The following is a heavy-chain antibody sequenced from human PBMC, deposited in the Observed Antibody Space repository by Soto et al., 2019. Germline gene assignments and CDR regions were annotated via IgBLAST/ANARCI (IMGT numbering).Heavy chain of an antibody. J-gene: IGHJ3*02. CDR3: ASRFAASSTYYYDSSGYFDAFDI. Sequence: SVKVSCKASGGTFSSYAISWVRQAPGQGLEWMGGIIPIFGTANYAQKFQGRVTITADESTSTAYMELSSLRSEDTAVYYCASRFAASSTYYYDSSGYFDAFDIWG. D-gene: IGHD3-22*01. V-gene: IGHV1-69*13. CDR1: GGTFSSYA. CDR2: IIPIFGTA.